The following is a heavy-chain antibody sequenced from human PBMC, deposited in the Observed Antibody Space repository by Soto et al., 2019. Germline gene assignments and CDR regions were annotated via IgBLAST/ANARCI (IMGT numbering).Heavy chain of an antibody. V-gene: IGHV4-59*01. D-gene: IGHD6-13*01. J-gene: IGHJ4*02. CDR1: GGSISSYY. CDR2: IYYSGST. Sequence: QVQLQESGPGLVKPSETLSLTCTVSGGSISSYYWSWIRQPPGKGLEWIGYIYYSGSTNYNPPLKSRVTISVDTSKNQFSLKLSSVTAADTAVYYCARVAAAGTLFDYWGQGTLVTVSS. CDR3: ARVAAAGTLFDY.